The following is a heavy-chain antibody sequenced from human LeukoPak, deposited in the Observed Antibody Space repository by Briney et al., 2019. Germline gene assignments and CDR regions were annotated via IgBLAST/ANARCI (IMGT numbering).Heavy chain of an antibody. CDR1: GFTFSSFD. J-gene: IGHJ6*03. Sequence: PGGSLRLSCAASGFTFSSFDMHWVRQPTGQGLEWVSTIGTASDPYYPGSVEGRFTLSRDNAKNYLYLQMNSLTAGDTAVYYCARGPPRGKYYYMDVWGKGTTVTVSS. D-gene: IGHD1-1*01. CDR2: IGTASDP. CDR3: ARGPPRGKYYYMDV. V-gene: IGHV3-13*05.